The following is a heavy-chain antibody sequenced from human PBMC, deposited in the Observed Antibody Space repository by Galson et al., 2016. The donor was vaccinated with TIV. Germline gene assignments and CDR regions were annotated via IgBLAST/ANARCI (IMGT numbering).Heavy chain of an antibody. D-gene: IGHD5-18*01. CDR2: IIPLLERS. CDR1: GDTFSSLS. V-gene: IGHV1-69*04. CDR3: AREVAHVDSVILNADAFDI. Sequence: QSGAEVKKPGTSVKVSCKVSGDTFSSLSIIWVRQAPGQGLEWMGRIIPLLERSNYAQNFQGRVTITADRSTSTTYMELSSLRSEDTAVYYCAREVAHVDSVILNADAFDIWGQGTMITVSS. J-gene: IGHJ3*02.